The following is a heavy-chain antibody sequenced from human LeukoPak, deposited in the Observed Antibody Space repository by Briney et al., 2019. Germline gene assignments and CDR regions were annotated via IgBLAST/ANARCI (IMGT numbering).Heavy chain of an antibody. CDR3: ARDYTMIRYYFDY. V-gene: IGHV3-21*01. CDR2: ISSSSSYI. J-gene: IGHJ4*02. D-gene: IGHD3-22*01. Sequence: PGGSLRLSCAASGFTFSSYSMNWVRQAPGKGLEWVSSISSSSSYIYYADPVKGRFTISRDNAKNSLYLQMNSLRAEDTAVYYCARDYTMIRYYFDYWGQGTLVTVSS. CDR1: GFTFSSYS.